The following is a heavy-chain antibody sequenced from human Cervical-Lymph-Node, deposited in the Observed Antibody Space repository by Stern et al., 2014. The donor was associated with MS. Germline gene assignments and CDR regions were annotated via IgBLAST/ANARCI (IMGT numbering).Heavy chain of an antibody. J-gene: IGHJ4*02. CDR1: GFTFSTYW. D-gene: IGHD6-6*01. CDR3: ARGTTTNARYSSSSPSVIPSYYFDY. Sequence: EVQLVESGGGLVQPGGSLRLSCAASGFTFSTYWMSWVRQAPGKGLEWVANIKQDGTEKYYVDSVKGRFTISRDDATNSLYLQMDSLRAEDTAVYYCARGTTTNARYSSSSPSVIPSYYFDYWGQGTLVTVSS. CDR2: IKQDGTEK. V-gene: IGHV3-7*01.